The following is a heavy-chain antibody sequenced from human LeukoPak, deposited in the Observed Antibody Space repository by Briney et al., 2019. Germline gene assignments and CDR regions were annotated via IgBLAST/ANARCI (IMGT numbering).Heavy chain of an antibody. CDR3: ARSQPLRYFDWLFSY. CDR2: IYYSGST. CDR1: GGSFSGYY. V-gene: IGHV4-59*08. D-gene: IGHD3-9*01. J-gene: IGHJ4*02. Sequence: PSETLSLTCAVYGGSFSGYYWSWIRQPPGKGLEWIGYIYYSGSTNYNPSLKSRVTISVDTSKNQFSLKLSSVTAADTAVYYCARSQPLRYFDWLFSYWGQGTLVTVSS.